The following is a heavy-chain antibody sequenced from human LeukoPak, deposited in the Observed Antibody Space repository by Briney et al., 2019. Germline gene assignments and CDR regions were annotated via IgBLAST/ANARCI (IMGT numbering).Heavy chain of an antibody. D-gene: IGHD3-22*01. Sequence: SETLSLTCAVYGGSFSGYYWSWIRQPPGQGLEWIGEINHSGSTNYNPSLKSRVTISVDTSKNQFSLKLSSVTAADTAVYYCAREEYYYGSSGYYGSAFDIWGQGTMVTVSS. V-gene: IGHV4-34*01. CDR1: GGSFSGYY. CDR2: INHSGST. J-gene: IGHJ3*02. CDR3: AREEYYYGSSGYYGSAFDI.